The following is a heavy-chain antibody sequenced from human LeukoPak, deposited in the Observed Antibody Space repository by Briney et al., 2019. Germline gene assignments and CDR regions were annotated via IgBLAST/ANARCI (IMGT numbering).Heavy chain of an antibody. CDR2: ISWDGGST. Sequence: PGGSLRLSCAASGFTFDDYAMHWVRQAPGKGLEWVSLISWDGGSTYYADSVKGRFTISRDNSKNSLYLQMNSLRAEDTALYYCANDRDTFNSYYYGMDVWGKGTTVTVSS. CDR1: GFTFDDYA. V-gene: IGHV3-43D*04. J-gene: IGHJ6*04. CDR3: ANDRDTFNSYYYGMDV. D-gene: IGHD3-16*01.